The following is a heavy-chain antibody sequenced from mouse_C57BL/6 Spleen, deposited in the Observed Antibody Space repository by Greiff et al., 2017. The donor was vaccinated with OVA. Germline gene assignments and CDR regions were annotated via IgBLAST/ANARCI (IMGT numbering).Heavy chain of an antibody. Sequence: EVQVVESGGGLVKPGGSLKLSCAASGFTFSSYAMSWVRQTPEKRLEWVATISDGGSYTYYPDNVKGQFTISRDNAKNNLYLQMSHLKSEDTAMYYCARGGSSHYYAMDYWGQGTSVTVSS. V-gene: IGHV5-4*01. CDR3: ARGGSSHYYAMDY. CDR2: ISDGGSYT. CDR1: GFTFSSYA. D-gene: IGHD1-1*01. J-gene: IGHJ4*01.